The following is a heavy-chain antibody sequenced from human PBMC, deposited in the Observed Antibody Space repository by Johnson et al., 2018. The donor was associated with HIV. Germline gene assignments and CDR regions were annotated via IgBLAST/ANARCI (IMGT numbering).Heavy chain of an antibody. V-gene: IGHV3-30*18. D-gene: IGHD3-22*01. CDR2: ISHDGWNK. J-gene: IGHJ3*02. CDR1: GFIFSGFG. CDR3: AKEYRNLYDGSSYLFPDVVDI. Sequence: QVQLVESGGGVVQPGKSLRLSCAASGFIFSGFGLHWVRQAPGKGLEWVASISHDGWNKHSADSVKGRFTISRYNSKNTLYLQMNSLSPDDTAVYYCAKEYRNLYDGSSYLFPDVVDIWGQGTMVTVSS.